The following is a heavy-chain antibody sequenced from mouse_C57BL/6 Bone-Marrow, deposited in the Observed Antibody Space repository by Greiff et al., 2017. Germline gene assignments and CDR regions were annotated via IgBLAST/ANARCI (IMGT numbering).Heavy chain of an antibody. D-gene: IGHD1-1*01. Sequence: EVQVVESGGGLVKPGGSLKLSCAASGFTFSDYGMHWVRQAPEKGLEWVAYISSGSSTIYYADTVKGRFTISRDNAKNTLFLQMTSLRSEDTAMYYCARGDYYGSSYYYYAMDYWGQGTSVTVSS. CDR3: ARGDYYGSSYYYYAMDY. CDR2: ISSGSSTI. V-gene: IGHV5-17*01. CDR1: GFTFSDYG. J-gene: IGHJ4*01.